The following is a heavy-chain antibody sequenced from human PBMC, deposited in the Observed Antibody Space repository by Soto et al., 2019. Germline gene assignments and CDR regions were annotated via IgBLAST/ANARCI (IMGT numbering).Heavy chain of an antibody. CDR1: GFTFSNAW. J-gene: IGHJ3*02. D-gene: IGHD2-2*01. Sequence: GGSLRLSCAASGFTFSNAWMSWVRQAPGKGLEWVGRIKSKTDGGTTDYAAPVKGRFTISRDDSKNTLYLQMNSLKTEDTAVYYCTTNLWCSSTSCYPFDIWRQGTMVTVSS. V-gene: IGHV3-15*01. CDR2: IKSKTDGGTT. CDR3: TTNLWCSSTSCYPFDI.